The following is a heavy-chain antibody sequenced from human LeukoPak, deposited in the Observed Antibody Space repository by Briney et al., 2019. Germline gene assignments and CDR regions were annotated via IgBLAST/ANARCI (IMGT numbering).Heavy chain of an antibody. D-gene: IGHD1-26*01. J-gene: IGHJ4*02. CDR3: ARHSATYYDFDY. CDR1: GDSVSGYY. CDR2: IYYIGST. V-gene: IGHV4-59*08. Sequence: SETLSLTCTVSGDSVSGYYWSWIRQPPGKRLGWIGYIYYIGSTDYNPSLKSRVTISVDTSKNQLSLKLSSVTAADTAIYYCARHSATYYDFDYWGQGTLVTVSS.